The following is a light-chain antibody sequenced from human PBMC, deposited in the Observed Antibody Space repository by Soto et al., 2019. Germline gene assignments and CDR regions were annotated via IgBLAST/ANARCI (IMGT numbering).Light chain of an antibody. V-gene: IGKV3-15*01. CDR2: GTS. CDR1: QNIHTN. CDR3: QQYYNWPRT. Sequence: EIVMTHSPATLSVSPGERATLSCGAGQNIHTNLAWYQQKPGQAPRLLFYGTSTAATGLPARFSGRGSGTEFTLTINSMQADACPVSYRQQYYNWPRTFGQGTRLEIK. J-gene: IGKJ5*01.